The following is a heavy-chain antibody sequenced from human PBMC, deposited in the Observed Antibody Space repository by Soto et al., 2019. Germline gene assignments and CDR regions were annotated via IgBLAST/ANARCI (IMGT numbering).Heavy chain of an antibody. V-gene: IGHV4-31*03. CDR2: IYYNGNT. Sequence: PSETLSLTCNLSGVSITSGAYYWTWVRQHPGKGLEWIGYIYYNGNTYFSPSLKSRLTISIDTSKNQFSLKLSSVTAADTAMYYCARARLSQVYAFDFWGQGTLVTVSS. J-gene: IGHJ3*01. CDR1: GVSITSGAYY. D-gene: IGHD1-20*01. CDR3: ARARLSQVYAFDF.